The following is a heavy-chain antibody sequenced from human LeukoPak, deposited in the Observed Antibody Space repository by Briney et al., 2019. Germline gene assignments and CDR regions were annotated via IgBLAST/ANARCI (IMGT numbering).Heavy chain of an antibody. J-gene: IGHJ5*02. CDR1: GGSISSGGYS. CDR2: IYHSGST. D-gene: IGHD6-13*01. CDR3: ARGIAAAGVWFDP. V-gene: IGHV4-30-2*01. Sequence: SETLSLTCAVSGGSISSGGYSWSWIRQPPGKGLEWIGYIYHSGSTYYNPSLKGRVTISVDRSKNQFSLKLSSVTAADTAVYYCARGIAAAGVWFDPWGQGTLVTVSS.